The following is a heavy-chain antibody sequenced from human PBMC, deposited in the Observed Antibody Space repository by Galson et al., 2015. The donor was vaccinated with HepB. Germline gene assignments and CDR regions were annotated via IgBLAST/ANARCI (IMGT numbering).Heavy chain of an antibody. CDR2: IWYDGSNK. J-gene: IGHJ4*02. V-gene: IGHV3-33*01. Sequence: SLRLSCAASGFTFSSYGMHWVRQAPGKGLEWVAVIWYDGSNKYYADSVKGRFTISRDNSKNTLYLQMNSLRAEDTAVYYCTTEWLHGYFDYWGQGTLVTVSS. D-gene: IGHD5-12*01. CDR3: TTEWLHGYFDY. CDR1: GFTFSSYG.